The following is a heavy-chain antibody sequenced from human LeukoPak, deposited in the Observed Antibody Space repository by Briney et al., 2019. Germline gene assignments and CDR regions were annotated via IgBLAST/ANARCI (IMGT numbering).Heavy chain of an antibody. CDR2: IKRDGSEK. CDR3: VKDQVFRGSGSYGDY. D-gene: IGHD3-10*01. Sequence: GGSLRLSCAASGFSFSSYWMNWVRQAPGKGLEWVANIKRDGSEKYYVDSVKGRFTISRDNAKNSLYLQMNSLRAEDTAVYYCVKDQVFRGSGSYGDYWGQGTLVTVSS. J-gene: IGHJ4*02. V-gene: IGHV3-7*01. CDR1: GFSFSSYW.